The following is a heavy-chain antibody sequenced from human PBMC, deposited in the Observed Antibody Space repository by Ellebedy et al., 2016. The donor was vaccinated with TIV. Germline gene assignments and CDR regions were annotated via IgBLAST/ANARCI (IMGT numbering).Heavy chain of an antibody. D-gene: IGHD2-2*01. V-gene: IGHV4-39*07. CDR2: IFYSGLT. CDR3: TRGPAPSGYGMDV. Sequence: MPSETLSLTCSVSGDSITNDNYYWAWIRQAPGKGLEWIGNIFYSGLTYYNPSLKSRVTMSLDASKNQFSLKLSSVTAADTAVYYCTRGPAPSGYGMDVWGQGTTVTVSS. CDR1: GDSITNDNYY. J-gene: IGHJ6*02.